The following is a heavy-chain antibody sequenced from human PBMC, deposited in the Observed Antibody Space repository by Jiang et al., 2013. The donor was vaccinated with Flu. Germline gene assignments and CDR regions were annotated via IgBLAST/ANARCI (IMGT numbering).Heavy chain of an antibody. V-gene: IGHV3-23*01. J-gene: IGHJ4*02. CDR1: GLTFRNYA. Sequence: LLESGGGLVQPERSLRLSCVVSGLTFRNYAMTWVRQAPGKGLEWVSTISGRGDEAFYSDSVKGRFTISRDNSKNTAFLQMNSLRADDTALYYCAKGGHLSFFDYWGQGTLVTVSS. CDR2: ISGRGDEA. CDR3: AKGGHLSFFDY. D-gene: IGHD2-21*01.